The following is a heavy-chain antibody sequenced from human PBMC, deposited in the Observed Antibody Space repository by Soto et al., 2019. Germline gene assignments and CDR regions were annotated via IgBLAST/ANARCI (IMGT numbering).Heavy chain of an antibody. CDR3: VEGWNDF. J-gene: IGHJ4*02. V-gene: IGHV3-15*01. CDR1: GFMFSSAG. CDR2: IKSKRDGGTT. Sequence: HLVESGGDLVKPGGSLRLSCAASGFMFSSAGMSWVRQTPGKGLEWVGRIKSKRDGGTTDYTPPVKGRFVISRDDSKNTLYLQMISLKTDDTAVYYCVEGWNDFWGQGTLVAVSS. D-gene: IGHD1-1*01.